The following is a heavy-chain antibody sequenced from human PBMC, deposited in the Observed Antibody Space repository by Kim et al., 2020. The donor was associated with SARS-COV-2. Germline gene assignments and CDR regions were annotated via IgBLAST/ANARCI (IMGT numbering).Heavy chain of an antibody. CDR2: INPSGGST. V-gene: IGHV1-46*01. CDR3: ARDRVGGSYSPSWFDP. J-gene: IGHJ5*02. Sequence: ASVKVSCKASGYTFTSYYMHWVRQAPGQGLEWMGIINPSGGSTSYAQKFQGRVTMTRDTSTSTVYMELSSLRSEDTAVYYCARDRVGGSYSPSWFDPWGQGTLVTVSS. CDR1: GYTFTSYY. D-gene: IGHD1-26*01.